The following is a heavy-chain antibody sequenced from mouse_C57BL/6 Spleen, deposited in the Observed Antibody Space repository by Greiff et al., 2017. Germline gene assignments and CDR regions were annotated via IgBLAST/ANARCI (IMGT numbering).Heavy chain of an antibody. CDR2: IHPNSGST. J-gene: IGHJ3*01. V-gene: IGHV1-64*01. Sequence: PGQGLEWIGMIHPNSGSTNYNEKFKSKATLTVDKSSSTAYMQLSSLTSEDSAVYYCARDPFAYWGQGTLVTVSA. CDR3: ARDPFAY.